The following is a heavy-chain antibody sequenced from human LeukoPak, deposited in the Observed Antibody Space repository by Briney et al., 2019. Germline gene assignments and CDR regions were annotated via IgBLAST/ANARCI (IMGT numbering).Heavy chain of an antibody. J-gene: IGHJ4*02. D-gene: IGHD3-3*01. CDR3: ARGSRTYYDFWSGYYNAPDFDY. CDR1: GYTFTSYD. CDR2: MNPNSGNT. V-gene: IGHV1-8*01. Sequence: ASVKVSCKASGYTFTSYDINWVRQATGQGLEWMGWMNPNSGNTGYAQKFQGRVTMTRNTSISTAYMELSSLRSEDTAVYYCARGSRTYYDFWSGYYNAPDFDYWGQGTLVTVSS.